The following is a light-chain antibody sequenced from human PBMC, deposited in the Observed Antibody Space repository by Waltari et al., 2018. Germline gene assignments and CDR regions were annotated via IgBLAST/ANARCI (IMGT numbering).Light chain of an antibody. Sequence: EIVLTQSPGTLSLSPGERATLSCRASQSVSSSYLAWYQQKPGQAPRLLISGASRRATGIPDRFSGSGSGTDFTLAISRLEPEDFAVYYCQQYGTSPAFGQGTKVEIK. V-gene: IGKV3-20*01. CDR1: QSVSSSY. CDR2: GAS. J-gene: IGKJ1*01. CDR3: QQYGTSPA.